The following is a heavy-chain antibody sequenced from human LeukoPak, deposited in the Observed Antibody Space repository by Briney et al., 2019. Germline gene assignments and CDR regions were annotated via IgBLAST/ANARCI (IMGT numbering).Heavy chain of an antibody. CDR2: ISNDGTRK. D-gene: IGHD3-9*01. CDR3: AKDLTELTLALNC. CDR1: GFPFSSYG. Sequence: GGSLRLSCAASGFPFSSYGMAWVRQAPGKGLEWMAVISNDGTRKYYADSVKGRFTISRDNSKNTLYLQMNSLRVEDMAVYYCAKDLTELTLALNCWGEGTLVTVSS. V-gene: IGHV3-30*18. J-gene: IGHJ4*02.